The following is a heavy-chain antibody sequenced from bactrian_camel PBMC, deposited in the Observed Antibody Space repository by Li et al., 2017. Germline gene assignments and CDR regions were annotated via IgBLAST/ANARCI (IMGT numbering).Heavy chain of an antibody. Sequence: HVQLVESGGGLVQPGESLRLSCAAFGFSFRDYAMAWVRQATGKGLDWVSSIHGDGTTSYTDSVKGRFTISRDNAENTLYLQLNSLKTEDTAMYYCARGLGRVDYWGQGTQVTVS. V-gene: IGHV3S9*01. J-gene: IGHJ4*01. D-gene: IGHD1*01. CDR2: IHGDGTT. CDR3: ARGLGRVDY. CDR1: GFSFRDYA.